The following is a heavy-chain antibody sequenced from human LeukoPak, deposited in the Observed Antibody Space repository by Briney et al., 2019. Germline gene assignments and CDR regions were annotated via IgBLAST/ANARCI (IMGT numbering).Heavy chain of an antibody. J-gene: IGHJ5*01. CDR3: ARERESGGRGWFDS. CDR2: IYYSGST. V-gene: IGHV4-59*01. D-gene: IGHD5-24*01. CDR1: GGSISSYY. Sequence: SETLSLTCTVSGGSISSYYWSWIRQPPGKRLEWIGCIYYSGSTEYNPSLKSRVTISVGTSTSQFSLLLSSVTAADTAVYYCARERESGGRGWFDSWGQGTLVTVSS.